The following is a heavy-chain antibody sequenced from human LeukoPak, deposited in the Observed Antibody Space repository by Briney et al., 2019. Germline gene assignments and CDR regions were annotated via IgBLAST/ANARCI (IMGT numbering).Heavy chain of an antibody. J-gene: IGHJ4*02. CDR1: GGSFSGYY. V-gene: IGHV4-34*01. CDR3: ARDPAPGRYYFDY. CDR2: INHSGST. Sequence: SETLSLTCAVYGGSFSGYYWSWIRQPPGKGLEWIGEINHSGSTNYNPSLKSRVTISVDTSKSQFSLKLSSVTAADTAVYYCARDPAPGRYYFDYWGQGTLVTVSS.